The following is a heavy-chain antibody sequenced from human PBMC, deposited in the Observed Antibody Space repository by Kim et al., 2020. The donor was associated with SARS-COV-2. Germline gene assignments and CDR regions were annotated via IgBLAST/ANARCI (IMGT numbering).Heavy chain of an antibody. CDR2: IIPIFGTA. CDR3: ARVYVGGYSLGAFDI. Sequence: SVKVSCKASGGTFSSYAISWVRQAPGQGLEWMGGIIPIFGTANYAQKFQGRVTITADESASTAYMELSSLRSEDTAVYYCARVYVGGYSLGAFDIWGQGTMVTVSS. V-gene: IGHV1-69*13. D-gene: IGHD3-22*01. CDR1: GGTFSSYA. J-gene: IGHJ3*02.